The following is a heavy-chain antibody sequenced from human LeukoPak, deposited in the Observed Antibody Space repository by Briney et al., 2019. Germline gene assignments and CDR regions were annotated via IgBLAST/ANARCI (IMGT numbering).Heavy chain of an antibody. V-gene: IGHV4-39*07. D-gene: IGHD2-2*01. CDR2: FSYSGNI. J-gene: IGHJ3*02. CDR1: GASINSGTYY. CDR3: ARYLFSFLAFDI. Sequence: PSETLSLTCTVSGASINSGTYYWGWVRQPPGKGLEWIGTFSYSGNIYYNPSLKSRVTISVDTSKNQFSLKLSSVTAADTAVYYCARYLFSFLAFDIWGQGTMVTVSS.